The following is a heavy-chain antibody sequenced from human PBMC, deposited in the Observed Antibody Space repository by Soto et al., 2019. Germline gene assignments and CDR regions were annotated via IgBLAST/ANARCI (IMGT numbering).Heavy chain of an antibody. D-gene: IGHD3-10*01. CDR2: TIPVFNTA. CDR1: GGTLSDHG. J-gene: IGHJ3*02. Sequence: QVQLEQSGAEVKKPGSSVKISCKASGGTLSDHGVSWLRQAPGQGLEWVGGTIPVFNTAKYAPKFQGRVTIAADKSTKIAYLELGRLRSDDSAFYYCARGVYGSGNYYTGPSAFDIWGQGTLVIFSS. CDR3: ARGVYGSGNYYTGPSAFDI. V-gene: IGHV1-69*06.